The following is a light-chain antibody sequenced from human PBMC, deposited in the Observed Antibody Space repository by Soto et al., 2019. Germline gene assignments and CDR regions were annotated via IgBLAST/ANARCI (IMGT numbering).Light chain of an antibody. CDR2: WAS. J-gene: IGKJ1*01. Sequence: DIVMTQSPDSLAVSLGERATINCKSSQSILYSSNNKNFLAWFQQKPGQPPKLLIYWASTRESGVPDRFSGSGSGTDFTLTISSLQAEDVAVYYCQQSYSTWTFGQGTKVEIK. CDR3: QQSYSTWT. CDR1: QSILYSSNNKNF. V-gene: IGKV4-1*01.